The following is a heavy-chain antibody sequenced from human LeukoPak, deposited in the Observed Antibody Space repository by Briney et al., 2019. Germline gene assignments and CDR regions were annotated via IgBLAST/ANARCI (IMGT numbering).Heavy chain of an antibody. CDR2: ISYDGSNK. V-gene: IGHV3-30*03. CDR3: ATLWDPVAGTTQPLL. CDR1: GFTFTSYV. Sequence: GGSLRLSCAASGFTFTSYVMHWVRQAPGKGLQWVALISYDGSNKYYADSVKGRFTISRDNANNSLYLQINSLRVEDTAVYYCATLWDPVAGTTQPLLWGQGTLVTVSS. D-gene: IGHD6-19*01. J-gene: IGHJ4*02.